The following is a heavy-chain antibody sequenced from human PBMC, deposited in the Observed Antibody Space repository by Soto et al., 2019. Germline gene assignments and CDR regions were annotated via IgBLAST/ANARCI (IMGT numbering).Heavy chain of an antibody. D-gene: IGHD5-12*01. Sequence: QVQLVQSGAEVKKPGSSVKVSCKASGGTFSSYAISWVRQAPGQGLEWMGGIIPIYGTAKYAQKLQGRVPITADEYTSTDYMELSSLRSEDTVVYYSASRGMATMMTNDYWGQGPLVTVSS. J-gene: IGHJ4*02. V-gene: IGHV1-69*01. CDR3: ASRGMATMMTNDY. CDR2: IIPIYGTA. CDR1: GGTFSSYA.